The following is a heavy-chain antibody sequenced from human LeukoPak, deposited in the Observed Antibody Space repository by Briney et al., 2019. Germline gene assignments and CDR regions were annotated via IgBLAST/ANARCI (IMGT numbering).Heavy chain of an antibody. CDR1: GGYIIIYS. V-gene: IGHV4-4*07. J-gene: IGHJ6*03. Sequence: PSETLSLTRTVSGGYIIIYSGGCVRQPAGPGREWVGGIYVTGSTIYNPSLQSRLSMSVDTSKNQFSLRLTAVTAAETAVYYCARLKYYDSTGYSPGYYMDVWGKGITVTVPS. CDR3: ARLKYYDSTGYSPGYYMDV. CDR2: IYVTGST. D-gene: IGHD3-22*01.